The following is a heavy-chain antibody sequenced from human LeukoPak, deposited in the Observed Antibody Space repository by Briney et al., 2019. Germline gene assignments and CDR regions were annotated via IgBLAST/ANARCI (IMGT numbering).Heavy chain of an antibody. CDR3: ARDSVATPYLLDY. Sequence: PGGSLRLSCAASGFTLSNYAMSWVRQAPGKGLEWVSVISGSGGSTYYADSVKGQFTISRDNAKNSLYLQMNSLRAEDTAVYYCARDSVATPYLLDYWGQGTLVTVSS. D-gene: IGHD5-12*01. V-gene: IGHV3-23*01. J-gene: IGHJ4*02. CDR1: GFTLSNYA. CDR2: ISGSGGST.